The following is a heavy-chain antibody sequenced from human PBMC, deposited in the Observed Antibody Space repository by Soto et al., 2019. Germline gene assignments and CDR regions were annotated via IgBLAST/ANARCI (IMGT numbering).Heavy chain of an antibody. V-gene: IGHV3-15*05. D-gene: IGHD3-16*01. CDR2: IRNNADGGTA. J-gene: IGHJ4*02. CDR1: GVPFIDAW. Sequence: PGGSLRLYCAASGVPFIDAWMTWVRQAPGKGLQWIGRIRNNADGGTADLAAPVRGRFSISRDDSKDTLYLHMNSLGIHDTAVYFCSTALRRDSALGAYWGQGTLVTVSS. CDR3: STALRRDSALGAY.